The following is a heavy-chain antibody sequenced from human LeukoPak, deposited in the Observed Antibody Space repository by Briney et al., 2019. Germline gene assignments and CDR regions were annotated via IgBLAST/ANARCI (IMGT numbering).Heavy chain of an antibody. CDR1: GGTFSSYA. CDR3: ARGGIAAAGTEFDY. D-gene: IGHD6-13*01. J-gene: IGHJ4*02. CDR2: IIPILGIA. V-gene: IGHV1-69*04. Sequence: SVKVSCKASGGTFSSYAISWVRQAPGQGLEWMGRIIPILGIANYAQKFQGRVTITADKSTSTAYMELSSLRSEDTAVYYCARGGIAAAGTEFDYWGQGTPVTVSS.